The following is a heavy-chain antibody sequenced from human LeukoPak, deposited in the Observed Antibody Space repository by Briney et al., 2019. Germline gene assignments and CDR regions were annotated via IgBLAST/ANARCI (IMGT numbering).Heavy chain of an antibody. CDR2: IRSKAYGGTT. Sequence: GGSLRLSCTASGFTFGDYAMSWVRQAPGKGLEWVGFIRSKAYGGTTEYAASVKGRFTISRDDSKSIAYLQMNSLKTEYTAVYYCTRVDYGGNLFRIWGQGTMVTVSS. CDR3: TRVDYGGNLFRI. D-gene: IGHD4-23*01. J-gene: IGHJ3*02. CDR1: GFTFGDYA. V-gene: IGHV3-49*04.